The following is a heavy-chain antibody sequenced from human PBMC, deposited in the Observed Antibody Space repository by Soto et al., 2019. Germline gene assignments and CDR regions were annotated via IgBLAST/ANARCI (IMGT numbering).Heavy chain of an antibody. Sequence: LSLTCTVSGGSVSSGSYYWSWIRQPPGKGLEWIGYIYYSGSTNYNPSLKSRVTISVDTSKNQFSLKLSSVTAADTAVYYCARDHYGDYARWFDPWGQGTLVTVSS. J-gene: IGHJ5*02. D-gene: IGHD4-17*01. CDR2: IYYSGST. CDR3: ARDHYGDYARWFDP. CDR1: GGSVSSGSYY. V-gene: IGHV4-61*01.